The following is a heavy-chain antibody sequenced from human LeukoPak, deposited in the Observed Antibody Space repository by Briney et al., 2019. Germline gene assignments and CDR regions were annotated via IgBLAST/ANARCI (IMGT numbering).Heavy chain of an antibody. CDR1: GGIFSSYA. V-gene: IGHV1-69*13. CDR3: ARQEPSYYYMDV. D-gene: IGHD1-26*01. Sequence: SVKVSCKASGGIFSSYAISWVRQAPGQGLEWMGGIIPIFGTANYAQKFQGRVTITADASTSTAYMELSSLRSDDTAVYYCARQEPSYYYMDVWGKGTTVTVSS. J-gene: IGHJ6*03. CDR2: IIPIFGTA.